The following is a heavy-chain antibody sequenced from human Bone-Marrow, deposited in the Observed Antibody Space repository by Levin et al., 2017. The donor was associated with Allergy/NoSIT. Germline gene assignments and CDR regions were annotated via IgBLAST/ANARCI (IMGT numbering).Heavy chain of an antibody. D-gene: IGHD3-3*01. CDR3: ARDLGFLGPLNWFDP. V-gene: IGHV1-69*06. CDR1: GGTFSHYA. Sequence: PGGSLRLSCKASGGTFSHYAISWVRQAPGQGLEWMGGIIPIFGTTNYSHTFQGRVTITADKSTNTAYMELTTLTSGDTAVYYCARDLGFLGPLNWFDPWGQGTLVIVSS. J-gene: IGHJ5*02. CDR2: IIPIFGTT.